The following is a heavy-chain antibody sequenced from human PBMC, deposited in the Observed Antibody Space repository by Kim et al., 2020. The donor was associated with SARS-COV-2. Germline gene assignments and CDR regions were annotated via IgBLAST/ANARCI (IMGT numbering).Heavy chain of an antibody. J-gene: IGHJ6*01. CDR2: FDPEDGET. V-gene: IGHV1-24*01. CDR1: GYTLTELS. Sequence: ASVKVSCKVSGYTLTELSMHWVRQAPGKGLEWMGGFDPEDGETIYAQKFQGRVTMTADTSTDTAYMELSSLRSEDTAVYYCATDVYYYGSGSTRGTPMDV. CDR3: ATDVYYYGSGSTRGTPMDV. D-gene: IGHD3-10*01.